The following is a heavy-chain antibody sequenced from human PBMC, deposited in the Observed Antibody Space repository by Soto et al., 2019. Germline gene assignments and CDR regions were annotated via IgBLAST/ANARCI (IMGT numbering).Heavy chain of an antibody. J-gene: IGHJ6*02. Sequence: QVQLVQSGAEVKKPWSSVKVSCKASGGTFSSYAISWVRQAPGQGLEWMGGIIPIFGTANYAQKFQGRVTITADESTSTAYMELSSLRSEDTAVYYCASTYYDILTGPPEYYYYGMDVWGQGTTVTVSS. D-gene: IGHD3-9*01. V-gene: IGHV1-69*01. CDR3: ASTYYDILTGPPEYYYYGMDV. CDR2: IIPIFGTA. CDR1: GGTFSSYA.